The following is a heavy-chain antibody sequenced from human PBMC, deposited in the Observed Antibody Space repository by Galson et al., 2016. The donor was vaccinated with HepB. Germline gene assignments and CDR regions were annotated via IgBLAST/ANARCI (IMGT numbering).Heavy chain of an antibody. V-gene: IGHV3-66*01. Sequence: SLRLSCAGSGFTVSRDYMSWVRQAPGKGLEWVSVIYSRGSAYYADSVKGRFTISRDNSKNTLYLQMNSLTAEDTAVYYCARDWGSSWCLHWGQGTLVTVSS. CDR2: IYSRGSA. J-gene: IGHJ4*02. D-gene: IGHD6-13*01. CDR3: ARDWGSSWCLH. CDR1: GFTVSRDY.